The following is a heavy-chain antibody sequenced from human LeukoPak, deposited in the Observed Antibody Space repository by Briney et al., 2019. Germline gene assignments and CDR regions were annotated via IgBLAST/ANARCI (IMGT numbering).Heavy chain of an antibody. CDR3: ARGPADYYGSGTYLYYFAS. J-gene: IGHJ4*02. V-gene: IGHV1-69*04. CDR2: IIPILGVA. D-gene: IGHD3-10*01. Sequence: SVKVSCKASGYTFTSYGISWVRQAPGQGLEWMGRIIPILGVANYAQTFQGRVTITADKSAGTAYMELSSLASDDTAVYYCARGPADYYGSGTYLYYFASWGQGTLVSVSS. CDR1: GYTFTSYG.